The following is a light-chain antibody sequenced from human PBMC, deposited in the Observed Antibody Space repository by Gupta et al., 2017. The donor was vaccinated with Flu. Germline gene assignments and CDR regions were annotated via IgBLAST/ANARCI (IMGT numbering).Light chain of an antibody. CDR3: CSYAAGSMV. J-gene: IGLJ2*01. CDR1: SSYVGNDSF. Sequence: SALTQPSSVSASPGKSVAISSTGTSSYVGNDSFVSWYQHHPGKALQLIIYEATKRPSGLSDRFSGSKSGNTASLTISGLQSEDDAHYYCCSYAAGSMVLGGGTKLTVL. CDR2: EAT. V-gene: IGLV2-23*01.